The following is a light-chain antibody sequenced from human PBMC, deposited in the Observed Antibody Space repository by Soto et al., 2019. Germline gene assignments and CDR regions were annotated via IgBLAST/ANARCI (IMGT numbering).Light chain of an antibody. CDR2: GVD. CDR3: SSYAGSSNDV. Sequence: QSALTQPPSASGSPGQSVTISCTGTSSDVGGYNYVSWYQQHPGKAPKLIIYGVDKRPSGVPDRFSGSTSGNTASLTVSGLQADDEADYYCSSYAGSSNDVFGTGTKVTVL. V-gene: IGLV2-8*01. J-gene: IGLJ1*01. CDR1: SSDVGGYNY.